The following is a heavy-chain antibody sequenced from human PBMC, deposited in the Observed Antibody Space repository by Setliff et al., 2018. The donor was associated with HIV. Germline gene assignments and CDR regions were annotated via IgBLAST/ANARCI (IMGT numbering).Heavy chain of an antibody. CDR1: GFAFSDYY. V-gene: IGHV3-11*04. CDR2: IRGSGSFM. CDR3: ARDSRFSSDYGDFDY. Sequence: GGSLRLSCAASGFAFSDYYMSWIRQAPGKGLEWVSYIRGSGSFMYYADSVKGRFTISRDNAKNSLYLQMDSLRAEDTAVYYCARDSRFSSDYGDFDYWGQGALVTVSS. J-gene: IGHJ4*02. D-gene: IGHD3-22*01.